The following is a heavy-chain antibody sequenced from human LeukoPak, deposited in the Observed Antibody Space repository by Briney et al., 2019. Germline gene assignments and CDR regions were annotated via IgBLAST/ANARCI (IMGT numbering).Heavy chain of an antibody. D-gene: IGHD1-1*01. J-gene: IGHJ4*02. V-gene: IGHV3-30-3*01. CDR2: ISYDGSNK. CDR3: AKDFVRYNIQFDY. Sequence: PGGSLRLSCAASGFTFSSYAVHWVRQAPGKGLEWVVVISYDGSNKYYADSVKGRFTISRDNSKNTLYLQMNSLRAEDTALYYCAKDFVRYNIQFDYWGQGALVTVSS. CDR1: GFTFSSYA.